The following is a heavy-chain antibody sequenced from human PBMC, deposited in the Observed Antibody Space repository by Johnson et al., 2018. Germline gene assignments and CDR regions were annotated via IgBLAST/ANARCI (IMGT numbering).Heavy chain of an antibody. J-gene: IGHJ6*02. V-gene: IGHV1-69*01. CDR3: ARGYYDYVWGIYPHYGMDV. CDR2: IIYILGTA. Sequence: QVQLVESGAEVKKPGSSVKVSCKASGGTFSSYAISWVRQAPGQGLEGMGGIIYILGTAKYAQKFQGRVTITADESTSTAYMELSSLSSEDTAVYYCARGYYDYVWGIYPHYGMDVWGQGTTVTVSS. D-gene: IGHD3-16*02. CDR1: GGTFSSYA.